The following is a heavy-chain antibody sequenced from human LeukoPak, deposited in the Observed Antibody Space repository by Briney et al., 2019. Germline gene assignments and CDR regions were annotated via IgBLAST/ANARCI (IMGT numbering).Heavy chain of an antibody. CDR2: VYSDGSDS. D-gene: IGHD1-1*01. CDR3: TRGANWAFDY. Sequence: GGSLRLSCTASGFTFNTYPMHWVRQAPGKGLVWVSRVYSDGSDSRHADSVKGRFTISRDNSKNTLYLQMNSLRVEDTAVYYCTRGANWAFDYWGQGTLVTVSS. CDR1: GFTFNTYP. V-gene: IGHV3-74*01. J-gene: IGHJ4*02.